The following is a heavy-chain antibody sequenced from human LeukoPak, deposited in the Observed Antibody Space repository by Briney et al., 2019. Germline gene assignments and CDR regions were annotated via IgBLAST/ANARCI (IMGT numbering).Heavy chain of an antibody. J-gene: IGHJ4*02. D-gene: IGHD3-22*01. Sequence: ASVKVSCKASGGTFSSYAISWVRQAPGQGLEWMGGIIPIFGTANYAQKFQGRVTITADESTSTAYMELSSLRSEDTAVYYCARGEADSSGYEFFDYWGQGTLVTVSS. CDR2: IIPIFGTA. CDR1: GGTFSSYA. CDR3: ARGEADSSGYEFFDY. V-gene: IGHV1-69*13.